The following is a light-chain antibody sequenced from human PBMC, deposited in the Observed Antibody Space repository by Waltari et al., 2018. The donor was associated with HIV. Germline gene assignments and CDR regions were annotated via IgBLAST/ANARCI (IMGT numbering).Light chain of an antibody. V-gene: IGKV1-9*01. CDR1: QDIRNY. CDR2: AAS. CDR3: QQLNEYPWT. J-gene: IGKJ1*01. Sequence: DIQLTQPPSFLSASVGDRVTITCRASQDIRNYLAWYQQKLGKAPKLLIYAASSLQSGVPSRFSGSGSGTQFTLTINSLQPEDFATYHCQQLNEYPWTFGQGTQVEIK.